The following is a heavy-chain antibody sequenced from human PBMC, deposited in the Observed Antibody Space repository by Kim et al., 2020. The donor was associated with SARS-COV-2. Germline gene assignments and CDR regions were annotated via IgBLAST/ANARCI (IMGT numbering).Heavy chain of an antibody. CDR1: GGSISSYY. CDR2: VYYSGIT. CDR3: ARGAEWTGE. V-gene: IGHV4-59*13. Sequence: SETLSLTCSVSGGSISSYYWSWIRQPPGKGLEWIGYVYYSGITNYNPSLNSRVTMSVDTYKNQSSLKLSSVTAADTAIYYCARGAEWTGEWGRGSLVTVS. D-gene: IGHD2-8*01. J-gene: IGHJ1*01.